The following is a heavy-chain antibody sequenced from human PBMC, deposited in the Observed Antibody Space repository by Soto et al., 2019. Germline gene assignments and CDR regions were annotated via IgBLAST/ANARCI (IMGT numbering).Heavy chain of an antibody. CDR1: GFTFDDYA. CDR3: AKVVTSPGRGAFDI. V-gene: IGHV3-9*01. D-gene: IGHD2-2*01. CDR2: ISWNSGSI. J-gene: IGHJ3*02. Sequence: LSLTCAASGFTFDDYAMHWVRQAPGKGLEWVSGISWNSGSIGYADSVKGRFTISRDNAKNSLYLQMNSLRAEDTALYYCAKVVTSPGRGAFDIWGQGTMVTVSS.